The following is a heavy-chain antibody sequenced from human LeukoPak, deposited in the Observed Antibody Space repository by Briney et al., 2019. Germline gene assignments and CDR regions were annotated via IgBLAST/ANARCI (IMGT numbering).Heavy chain of an antibody. CDR2: IYPGDSDT. CDR3: ARLPSSWYLLDY. V-gene: IGHV5-51*01. D-gene: IGHD6-13*01. CDR1: CYTFTNYL. Sequence: GASLKISCTGSCYTFTNYLIGCGRPMPGKQLECMGIIYPGDSDTRYSPSFQGQVTISADKSISTAYLQWSSLKASDTAMYYCARLPSSWYLLDYWGQGTLVTVSS. J-gene: IGHJ4*02.